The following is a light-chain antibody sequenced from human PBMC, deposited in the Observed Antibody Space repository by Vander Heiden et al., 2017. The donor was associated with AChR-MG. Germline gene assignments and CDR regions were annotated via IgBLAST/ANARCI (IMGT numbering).Light chain of an antibody. CDR1: QSLLHSNVYNY. J-gene: IGKJ1*01. CDR3: MQALQTLWT. Sequence: DIVMTPSPLSLPVTPGEPASISCRSSQSLLHSNVYNYLDWYLQKPGQSPQLLIYLGSNRASGVPDRFSGSGSGTDFTLKISRVEAEDVGVYYCMQALQTLWTFGQGTKVEIK. V-gene: IGKV2-28*01. CDR2: LGS.